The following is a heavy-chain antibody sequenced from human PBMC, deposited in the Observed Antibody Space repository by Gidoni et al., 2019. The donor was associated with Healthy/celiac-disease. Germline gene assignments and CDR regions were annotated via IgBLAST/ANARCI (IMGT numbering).Heavy chain of an antibody. CDR2: ISGSGGST. Sequence: EVQLLESGGGLVQPGGSLRLSCAASGFTFSSHAMSWVRQAPGKGLEWVSAISGSGGSTYYADSVKGRFTISRDNSKNTLYLQMNSLRAEDTAVYYCAKGVGALWYYYYGMDVWGQGTTVTVSS. CDR1: GFTFSSHA. CDR3: AKGVGALWYYYYGMDV. V-gene: IGHV3-23*01. J-gene: IGHJ6*02. D-gene: IGHD2-2*01.